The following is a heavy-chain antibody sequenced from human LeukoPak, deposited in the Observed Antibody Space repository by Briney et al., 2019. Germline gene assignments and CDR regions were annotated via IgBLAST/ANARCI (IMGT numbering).Heavy chain of an antibody. CDR1: GCTFSSYA. CDR3: AKLIPAVDCSRTSCYGFDY. CDR2: ITGSGGNT. V-gene: IGHV3-23*01. D-gene: IGHD2-2*01. J-gene: IGHJ4*02. Sequence: GGSLRLSCAASGCTFSSYAMSWVRQAPGKGLEWVSAITGSGGNTYYTDSVKGRFTISRDNSKNTLYLQMNSLRAEDTAVYYCAKLIPAVDCSRTSCYGFDYWGQGTLVTVSS.